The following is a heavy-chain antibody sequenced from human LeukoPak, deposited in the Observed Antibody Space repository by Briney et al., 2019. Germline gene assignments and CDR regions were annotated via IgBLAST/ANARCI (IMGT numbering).Heavy chain of an antibody. CDR1: GGTFSSYA. V-gene: IGHV1-69*05. Sequence: GASVKVSCKASGGTFSSYAISWVRQAPGQGLEWMGRITPIFGTANYAQKFQGRVTITTDESTSTAYMELSSLGSEDTAVYYCAREAYSGSYFGDWGQGTLVTVSS. CDR2: ITPIFGTA. CDR3: AREAYSGSYFGD. D-gene: IGHD1-26*01. J-gene: IGHJ4*02.